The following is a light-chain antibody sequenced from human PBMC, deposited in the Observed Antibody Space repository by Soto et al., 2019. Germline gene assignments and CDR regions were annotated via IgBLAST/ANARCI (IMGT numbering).Light chain of an antibody. V-gene: IGKV2-28*01. CDR2: LGS. J-gene: IGKJ4*01. Sequence: DIVMTQSPLSXPXTPVXPASISCRSSQSLLHSNGYNYLDWYLQKPGQSPQLLIYLGSNRASGVPDRFSGSGSGTDFTLKISRVEAEDVGVYYCMQVLQPPRTFGGRSKV. CDR3: MQVLQPPRT. CDR1: QSLLHSNGYNY.